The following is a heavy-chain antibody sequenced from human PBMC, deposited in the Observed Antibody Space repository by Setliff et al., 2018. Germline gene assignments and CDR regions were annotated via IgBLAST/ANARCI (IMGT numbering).Heavy chain of an antibody. CDR2: IYPSDSDT. J-gene: IGHJ6*02. CDR1: GYSFTRYW. Sequence: GESLKISCKGSGYSFTRYWIGWVRQMPGKGLEWMGIIYPSDSDTRYSPSFQGQVTISADKSISTAYLQWSSLKASDAAMYYCARYDSSGYHYYYGMDVWGQGTTVTVSS. V-gene: IGHV5-51*01. D-gene: IGHD3-22*01. CDR3: ARYDSSGYHYYYGMDV.